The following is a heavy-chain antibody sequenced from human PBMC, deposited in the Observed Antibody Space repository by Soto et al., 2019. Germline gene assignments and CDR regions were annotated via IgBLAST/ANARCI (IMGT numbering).Heavy chain of an antibody. V-gene: IGHV4-4*02. J-gene: IGHJ6*02. CDR3: ARTYGSGSYYSAHYYYYGMDV. CDR2: IYHSGST. D-gene: IGHD3-10*01. CDR1: GGSISSSNW. Sequence: SETLSLTCAVSGGSISSSNWWSWVRQPPGKGLEWIGEIYHSGSTNYNPFLMSRVTISVDNFKYQFSLMLSSVTAADTAVYYFARTYGSGSYYSAHYYYYGMDVWGQGTTVTVSS.